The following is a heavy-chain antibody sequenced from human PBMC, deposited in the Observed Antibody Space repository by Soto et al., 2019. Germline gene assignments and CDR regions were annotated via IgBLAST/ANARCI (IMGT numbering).Heavy chain of an antibody. CDR1: GFTFSSYG. CDR3: AKVCDWSGYYCFDY. Sequence: GGSLRLSCAASGFTFSSYGMHWVRQAPGKGLEWVAVISYDGSNKYYADSVKGRFTISRDNSKNTLYLQMNSLRAEDTAVYYCAKVCDWSGYYCFDYWGQGTLVTVSS. J-gene: IGHJ4*02. CDR2: ISYDGSNK. D-gene: IGHD3-3*01. V-gene: IGHV3-30*18.